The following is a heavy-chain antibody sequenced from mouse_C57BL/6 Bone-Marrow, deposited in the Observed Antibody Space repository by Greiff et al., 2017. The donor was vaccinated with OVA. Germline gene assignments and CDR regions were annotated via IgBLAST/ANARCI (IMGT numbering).Heavy chain of an antibody. V-gene: IGHV5-4*01. D-gene: IGHD2-5*01. CDR3: ARDRNSNYNYWYFDV. CDR1: GFTFSSYA. J-gene: IGHJ1*03. CDR2: ISDGGSYT. Sequence: DVMLVESGGGLVKPGGSLKLSCAASGFTFSSYAMSWVRQTPEKRLEWVATISDGGSYTYYPDNVKGRFTISRDNAKNNLYLQMSHLKSEDTAMYYCARDRNSNYNYWYFDVWGTGTTVTVSS.